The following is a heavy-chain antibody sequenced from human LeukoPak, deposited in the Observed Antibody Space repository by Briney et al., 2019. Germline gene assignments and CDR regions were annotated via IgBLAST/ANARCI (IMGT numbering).Heavy chain of an antibody. Sequence: GGSLRLSCAASGFTFSSYLMSWVRQAPGKGLEWVANIKQDGSEKYYVDSVKGRFTISRDNAKNSLYLQMNSLRAEDTAVYYCARVGIVVVPAAPDAFDIWGQGTMVTVSS. CDR2: IKQDGSEK. CDR3: ARVGIVVVPAAPDAFDI. J-gene: IGHJ3*02. V-gene: IGHV3-7*01. D-gene: IGHD2-2*03. CDR1: GFTFSSYL.